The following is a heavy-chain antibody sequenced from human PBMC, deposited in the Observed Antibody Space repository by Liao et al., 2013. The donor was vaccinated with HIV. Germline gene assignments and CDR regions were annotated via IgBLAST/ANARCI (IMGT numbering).Heavy chain of an antibody. V-gene: IGHV4-39*02. Sequence: QLQLQESGPGLVKPSETLSLACTVSGGSISGKTYYWGWIRQPPGKGLEWIASIYYSGSTYYNPSLRSRVTISVDTSKNLFSLRLSSVTAADTAVYYCARGPDACDIWGQGTMVAVSS. CDR2: IYYSGST. J-gene: IGHJ3*02. CDR1: GGSISGKTYY. CDR3: ARGPDACDI.